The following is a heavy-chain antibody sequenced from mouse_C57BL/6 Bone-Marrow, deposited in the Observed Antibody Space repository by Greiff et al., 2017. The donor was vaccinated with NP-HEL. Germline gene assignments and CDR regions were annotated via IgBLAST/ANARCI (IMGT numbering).Heavy chain of an antibody. D-gene: IGHD2-3*01. J-gene: IGHJ1*03. V-gene: IGHV1-36*01. CDR3: ARRGPYDYWYFDV. CDR2: VYPYNGGT. CDR1: GFTFTDYY. Sequence: EVQGVESGPVLVKPGPSVKISCKASGFTFTDYYMHWVKQSHGKSLEWIGLVYPYNGGTSYNQKFKGKATLTVDTSSSTAYMELNSLTSEDSAVYYCARRGPYDYWYFDVWGTGTTVTVSS.